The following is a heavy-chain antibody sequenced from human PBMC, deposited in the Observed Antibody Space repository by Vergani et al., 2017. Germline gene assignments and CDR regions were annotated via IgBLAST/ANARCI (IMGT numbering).Heavy chain of an antibody. D-gene: IGHD6-6*01. V-gene: IGHV3-30*03. Sequence: QVQLVESGGGVVQPGRSLRLSCAASRFTFSSYGMHWVRQAPGKGLEWVAVISYDGSNKYYADSVKGRFTISRDNSKNTLYLQMNSLRVEDTAVYYCARDRLSSDAIDLWGQGTAVTVSS. CDR1: RFTFSSYG. CDR2: ISYDGSNK. J-gene: IGHJ3*01. CDR3: ARDRLSSDAIDL.